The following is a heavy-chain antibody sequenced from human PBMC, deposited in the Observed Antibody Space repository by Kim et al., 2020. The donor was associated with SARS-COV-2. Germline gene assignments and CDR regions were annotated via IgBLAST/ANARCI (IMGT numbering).Heavy chain of an antibody. V-gene: IGHV4-59*13. D-gene: IGHD3-3*01. CDR2: IYYSGST. J-gene: IGHJ6*02. Sequence: SETLSLTCTVSGGSISSYYWSWIRQPPGKGLEWIGYIYYSGSTNYNPSLKSRVTISVDTSKNQFSLKLSSVTAADTAVYYCAREPHYDFWRGGMDVWGQGTTVTVSS. CDR1: GGSISSYY. CDR3: AREPHYDFWRGGMDV.